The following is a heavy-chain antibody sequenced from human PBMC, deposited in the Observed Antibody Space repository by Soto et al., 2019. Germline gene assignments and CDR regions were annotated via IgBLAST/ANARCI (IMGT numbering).Heavy chain of an antibody. Sequence: QVQLVQSGAEVKKPGSSVRVSCRSSGDTFSSYIVNWLRLAPGRGLEWMGRVIPVLTTTDYAQNFPGRVTISADRSTNTVYLDLSSLRSDDTAVYYCARRRYCGYDCYHKHSYGMDVWGQGSLVTVAS. CDR1: GDTFSSYI. CDR3: ARRRYCGYDCYHKHSYGMDV. J-gene: IGHJ6*02. D-gene: IGHD2-21*02. CDR2: VIPVLTTT. V-gene: IGHV1-69*08.